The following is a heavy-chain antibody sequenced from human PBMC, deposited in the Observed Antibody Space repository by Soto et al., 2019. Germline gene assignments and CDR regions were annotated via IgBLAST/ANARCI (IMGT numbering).Heavy chain of an antibody. CDR1: GGSISSYY. CDR3: ARYPGYCSGGSCYHGYWFDP. J-gene: IGHJ5*02. CDR2: IYYSGST. V-gene: IGHV4-59*08. Sequence: SETLSLTCTVSGGSISSYYWSWIRQPPGKGLEWIGYIYYSGSTDYNPSLKSRVTISVDTSKNQFSLKLSSVTAADTAVYYCARYPGYCSGGSCYHGYWFDPWGQGTLVTVSS. D-gene: IGHD2-15*01.